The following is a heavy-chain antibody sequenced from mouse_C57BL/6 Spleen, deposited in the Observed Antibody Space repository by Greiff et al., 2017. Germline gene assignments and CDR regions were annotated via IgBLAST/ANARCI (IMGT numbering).Heavy chain of an antibody. CDR1: GYTFTDHT. CDR2: IYPRDGST. V-gene: IGHV1-78*01. J-gene: IGHJ3*01. CDR3: ASDYGSSYAWFAY. D-gene: IGHD1-1*01. Sequence: QVQLQQSDAELVKPGASVKISCKVSGYTFTDHTIHWMKQRPEQGLEWIGYIYPRDGSTKYNEKFKGKATLTADKSSSTAYMQLNSLTSEDSSVYFCASDYGSSYAWFAYGGQGTLVTVSA.